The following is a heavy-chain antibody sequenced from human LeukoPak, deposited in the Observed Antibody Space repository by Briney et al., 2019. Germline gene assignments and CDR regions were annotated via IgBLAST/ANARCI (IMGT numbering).Heavy chain of an antibody. V-gene: IGHV1-24*01. Sequence: ASVKVSCKVSGYTLTELSMHWVRQAPGKGLEWMGGFDPEDGETIYAQKFQGRVTMTEDTSTDTAYMELSSLRSEDTAVYHCATSGRLRKYSSSWYRPYNWFDPWGQGTLVTVSS. D-gene: IGHD6-13*01. CDR1: GYTLTELS. CDR2: FDPEDGET. CDR3: ATSGRLRKYSSSWYRPYNWFDP. J-gene: IGHJ5*02.